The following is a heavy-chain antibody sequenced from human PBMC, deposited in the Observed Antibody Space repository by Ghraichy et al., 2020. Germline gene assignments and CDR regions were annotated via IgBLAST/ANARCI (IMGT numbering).Heavy chain of an antibody. D-gene: IGHD2-15*01. Sequence: SETLSLTCTVSGDSVSSVSYYSTWIRQPPGKGLEWIGYIYYSGYTNYNPSLKSRFTISLDTSKNQFSLKLTSVTAADTAVYYCARVVPGVASFDYWGQGTLVTVSS. CDR3: ARVVPGVASFDY. CDR2: IYYSGYT. V-gene: IGHV4-61*01. J-gene: IGHJ4*02. CDR1: GDSVSSVSYY.